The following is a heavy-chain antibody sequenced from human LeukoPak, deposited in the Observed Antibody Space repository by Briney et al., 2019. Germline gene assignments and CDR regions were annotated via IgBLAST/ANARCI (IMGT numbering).Heavy chain of an antibody. J-gene: IGHJ4*02. Sequence: SVKVSFKASGGTFSSYAISWVRQAPGQGLEWMGGIIPIFGTANYAQKFQGRVTITTDESTSTAYMELSSLRSEDTAVYYCARNRHSTLGNYYFDYWGQGTLVTVSS. CDR2: IIPIFGTA. CDR3: ARNRHSTLGNYYFDY. D-gene: IGHD2-2*01. CDR1: GGTFSSYA. V-gene: IGHV1-69*05.